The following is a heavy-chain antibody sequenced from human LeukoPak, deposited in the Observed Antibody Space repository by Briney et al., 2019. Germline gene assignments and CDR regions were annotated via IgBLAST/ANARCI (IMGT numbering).Heavy chain of an antibody. CDR2: ISSSSSYI. CDR3: ARARTDYARMDV. J-gene: IGHJ6*04. D-gene: IGHD3-16*01. Sequence: PGGSLRLSCAASGFTFSSYSMNWVRQAPGKGLEWVSSISSSSSYIYYADSVKGRFTISRDNAKNSLYLQMNSLSAEDTAVYYCARARTDYARMDVWGKGTTVTVSS. CDR1: GFTFSSYS. V-gene: IGHV3-21*01.